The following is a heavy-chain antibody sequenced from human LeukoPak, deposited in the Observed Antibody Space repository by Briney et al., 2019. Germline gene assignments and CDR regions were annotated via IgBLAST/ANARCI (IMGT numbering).Heavy chain of an antibody. D-gene: IGHD3-10*01. CDR1: GFTFSSYS. J-gene: IGHJ4*02. V-gene: IGHV3-48*01. CDR2: ISSSSSTI. Sequence: GGSLRLSCAASGFTFSSYSMNWVRQAPGKGLEWVSCISSSSSTIYYADSVKGRFTISRDNAKNSLYLQMNSLRAEDTAVYYCARDAPITMVRGVIIAPVNYFDYWGQGTLVTVSS. CDR3: ARDAPITMVRGVIIAPVNYFDY.